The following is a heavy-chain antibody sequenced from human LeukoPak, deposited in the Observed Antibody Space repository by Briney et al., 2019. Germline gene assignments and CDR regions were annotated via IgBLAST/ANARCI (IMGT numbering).Heavy chain of an antibody. D-gene: IGHD3-3*01. CDR3: ARHVEVLRFLEWLLYPNFDY. Sequence: GESLKISCKGSGYSFTSYWIGWVRQMPGKGLEWMGIIYPGDSDTRYSPSFQGQVTISADKSISTAYLQWSSLKASDTAMYYCARHVEVLRFLEWLLYPNFDYWGQGTLVTVSS. V-gene: IGHV5-51*01. J-gene: IGHJ4*02. CDR1: GYSFTSYW. CDR2: IYPGDSDT.